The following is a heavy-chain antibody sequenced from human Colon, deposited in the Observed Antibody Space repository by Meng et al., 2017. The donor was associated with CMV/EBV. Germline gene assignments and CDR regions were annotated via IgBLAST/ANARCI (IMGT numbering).Heavy chain of an antibody. CDR3: ASQAATHTYFDF. CDR1: GYTFSKSY. J-gene: IGHJ4*01. Sequence: QVQLVQSGAEVGKPGASVRVSCKASGYTFSKSYIYWVRQAPGQGPEWMGIINPTGDSTALAQKFQGRVTVTRDTPTNTVYMELSSLRSDDTAVYYCASQAATHTYFDFWGHGTLVTVSS. D-gene: IGHD6-13*01. V-gene: IGHV1-46*01. CDR2: INPTGDST.